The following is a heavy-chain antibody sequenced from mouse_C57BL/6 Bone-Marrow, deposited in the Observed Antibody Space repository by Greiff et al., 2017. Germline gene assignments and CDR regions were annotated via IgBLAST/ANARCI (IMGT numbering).Heavy chain of an antibody. Sequence: QVQLQQPGAELVKPGASVKMSCKASGYTFTSYWITWVKQRPGQGLEWIGDIYPGSGSTNYNERLKSKATLTVDTSSSTAYMQLSSLTSEDSAVYYCARADYYGSSPWFAYWGQGTLVTVSA. V-gene: IGHV1-55*01. D-gene: IGHD1-1*01. CDR3: ARADYYGSSPWFAY. CDR1: GYTFTSYW. CDR2: IYPGSGST. J-gene: IGHJ3*01.